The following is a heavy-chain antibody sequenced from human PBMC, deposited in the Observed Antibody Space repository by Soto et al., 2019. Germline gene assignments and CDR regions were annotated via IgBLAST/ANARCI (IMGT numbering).Heavy chain of an antibody. CDR1: GFTFSNYF. CDR2: INANGIGT. D-gene: IGHD4-17*01. V-gene: IGHV3-23*01. J-gene: IGHJ3*01. CDR3: ARDPNGDYLGAFDF. Sequence: EVQLLEPGGGLVQPGGSLTLSCAASGFTFSNYFMSWVRQVPGKGLDWVSGINANGIGTYYADSVKGRFTISRDNSKNTLFLHISSLRAEDTAVYYCARDPNGDYLGAFDFWGQKTVVTVSS.